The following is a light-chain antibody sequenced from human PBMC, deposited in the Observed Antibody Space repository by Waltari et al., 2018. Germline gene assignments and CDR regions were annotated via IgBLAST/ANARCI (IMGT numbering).Light chain of an antibody. CDR1: QSVSRA. CDR3: QHYLRLPVT. V-gene: IGKV3-20*01. Sequence: EIVLPQSPGPLSLYLGEIATVSCSASQSVSRALAWYQQKPGHAPRLLIYGASTRATGIPDRFSGSGSGTDFSLTISRLEPDDFAVYYCQHYLRLPVTFGQGTTVEI. J-gene: IGKJ1*01. CDR2: GAS.